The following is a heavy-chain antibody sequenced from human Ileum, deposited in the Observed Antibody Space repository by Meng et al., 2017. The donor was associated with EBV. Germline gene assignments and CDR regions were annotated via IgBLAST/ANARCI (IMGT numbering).Heavy chain of an antibody. D-gene: IGHD2-15*01. CDR1: GFNFRDYS. J-gene: IGHJ4*02. Sequence: QGQLGGVGGGVGRPGRSLRLSCAASGFNFRDYSMHWVRQAPGKGLEWVGVISYDGTNKYYTDSVKGRFTLSRDNSKNTLYLEMNSLRAEDTAVYYCARGGAATSGYYTRYWGQGTLVTVAS. CDR3: ARGGAATSGYYTRY. V-gene: IGHV3-30*04. CDR2: ISYDGTNK.